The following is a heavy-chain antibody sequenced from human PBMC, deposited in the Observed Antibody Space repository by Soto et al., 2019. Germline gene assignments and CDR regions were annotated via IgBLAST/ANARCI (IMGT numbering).Heavy chain of an antibody. V-gene: IGHV3-74*03. J-gene: IGHJ4*02. CDR1: GFSFSSNW. Sequence: PGGSLRLSCAASGFSFSSNWMHWVRRVPGRGLVWVSRINTDGSFTEYVDSVKGRFTMSRDNAKNTLSLQMNSLRVEDTAVYYCARDGEGFWGQGTLVTVSS. D-gene: IGHD2-21*01. CDR3: ARDGEGF. CDR2: INTDGSFT.